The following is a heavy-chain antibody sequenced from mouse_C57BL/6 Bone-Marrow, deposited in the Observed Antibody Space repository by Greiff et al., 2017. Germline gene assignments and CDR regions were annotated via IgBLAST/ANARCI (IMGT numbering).Heavy chain of an antibody. V-gene: IGHV10-3*01. Sequence: GAGLVQPKGSLKLSCAASGFSFIHYAMHWVRQAQGKGLEWVARIRSKSSNYATYYVDSVKDIFTISSDDSHSIHYLQMNNLKAEDTAMYYCVNEYDVEWFAYWGQGTLVTVSA. CDR1: GFSFIHYA. D-gene: IGHD2-4*01. J-gene: IGHJ3*01. CDR3: VNEYDVEWFAY. CDR2: IRSKSSNYAT.